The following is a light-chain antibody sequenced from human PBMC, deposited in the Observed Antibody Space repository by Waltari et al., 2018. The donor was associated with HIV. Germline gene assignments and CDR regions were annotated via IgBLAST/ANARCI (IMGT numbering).Light chain of an antibody. Sequence: QSALTQPASVSGSPGQSITISCTGTSSDVGFYDYVPWYPQHPGKAPKLMIFEVSYRPSGVSSRFSGSKSGNTASLTISGLRAEDEADYYCSSYTTSSTLVVFGGGTRLTVL. CDR3: SSYTTSSTLVV. V-gene: IGLV2-14*01. CDR1: SSDVGFYDY. CDR2: EVS. J-gene: IGLJ3*02.